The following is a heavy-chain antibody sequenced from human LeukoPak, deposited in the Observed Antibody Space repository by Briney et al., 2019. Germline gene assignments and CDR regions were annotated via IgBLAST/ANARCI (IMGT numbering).Heavy chain of an antibody. D-gene: IGHD2-2*01. CDR1: GGSITSYY. V-gene: IGHV4-59*01. J-gene: IGHJ5*02. CDR2: IYYSGNT. CDR3: ARVGGYCSSTSCYDNWFDP. Sequence: PSETLSLTCTVSGGSITSYYWSWIRQPPGKALEWIGYIYYSGNTKYNPSLKSRVTMSVDTSKNQFSLKLSSVTAADTAVYYCARVGGYCSSTSCYDNWFDPWGQGTLVTVSS.